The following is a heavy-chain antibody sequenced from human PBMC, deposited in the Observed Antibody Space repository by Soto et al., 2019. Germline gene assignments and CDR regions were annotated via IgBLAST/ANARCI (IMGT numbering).Heavy chain of an antibody. Sequence: QVQLMESGGGVVQPGRSLTLSCAASGFTFSGYAMHWVRQLPGKGLEWVTLMSHDGGNIRYADSVKGRFTISRDNSRNTLAVQMSSLRPEDTAVYYCARGTGPGSYLIDYWGQGSLVIVSS. J-gene: IGHJ4*02. CDR1: GFTFSGYA. V-gene: IGHV3-30-3*01. CDR3: ARGTGPGSYLIDY. D-gene: IGHD3-10*01. CDR2: MSHDGGNI.